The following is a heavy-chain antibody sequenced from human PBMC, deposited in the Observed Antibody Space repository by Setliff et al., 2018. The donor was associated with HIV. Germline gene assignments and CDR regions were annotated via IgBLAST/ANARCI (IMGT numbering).Heavy chain of an antibody. CDR3: ARAGAEETSHFDR. V-gene: IGHV1-18*01. J-gene: IGHJ4*02. CDR1: GYTFSRYG. Sequence: ASVKVSCKASGYTFSRYGITWVRQAPGQGLEWMGWISASNGNTNYAQKFQGRVTMTTDTSTSTAYMELRSLRSDDTAVYYCARAGAEETSHFDRWGQGTLVTVSS. CDR2: ISASNGNT.